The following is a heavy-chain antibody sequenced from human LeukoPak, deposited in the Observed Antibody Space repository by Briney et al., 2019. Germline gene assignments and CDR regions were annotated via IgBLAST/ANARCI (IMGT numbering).Heavy chain of an antibody. CDR2: IRYDATNK. J-gene: IGHJ6*02. D-gene: IGHD1-26*01. CDR3: AAGSYYYYYGMDV. V-gene: IGHV3-30*02. CDR1: GFTFTNYG. Sequence: GGSLRLSCAASGFTFTNYGIHWVRQAPGKGLEWVAFIRYDATNKYYADSVMGRFTISRDNSKNTLYLQMNSLRAEDTAVYYCAAGSYYYYYGMDVWGQGTTVTVSS.